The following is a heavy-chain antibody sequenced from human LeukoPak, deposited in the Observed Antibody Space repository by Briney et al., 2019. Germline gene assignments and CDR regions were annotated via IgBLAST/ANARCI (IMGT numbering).Heavy chain of an antibody. J-gene: IGHJ5*02. Sequence: TSETLSLTCTVSGGSISSSRYYWGWIRQPPGKGLEWIGSIYYSGSNYFNSSLKSRITISVDTSEKQYSQNLSSVTAADTAVYYCARHGGILSNWASWFDPWGQGTLVTVSS. CDR1: GGSISSSRYY. CDR2: IYYSGSN. D-gene: IGHD7-27*01. CDR3: ARHGGILSNWASWFDP. V-gene: IGHV4-39*01.